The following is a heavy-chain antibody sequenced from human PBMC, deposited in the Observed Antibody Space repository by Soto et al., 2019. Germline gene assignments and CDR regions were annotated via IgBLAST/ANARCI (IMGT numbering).Heavy chain of an antibody. CDR1: GGSVSSGAYY. CDR3: ARWELRIRKAFDI. Sequence: QVQLQESGPGLVKPSQTLSLTCTVSGGSVSSGAYYWSWIRQHPGKGLEWSGYISYIGSTYYNPYLKSRVTISVETSKNHFSLKLSSVTAADTAVYSCARWELRIRKAFDIWGQGTMVTVSS. CDR2: ISYIGST. J-gene: IGHJ3*02. V-gene: IGHV4-31*03. D-gene: IGHD1-7*01.